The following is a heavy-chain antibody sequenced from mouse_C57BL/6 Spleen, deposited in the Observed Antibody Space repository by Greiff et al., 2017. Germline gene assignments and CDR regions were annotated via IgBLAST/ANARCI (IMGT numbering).Heavy chain of an antibody. CDR1: GYTFTSYW. J-gene: IGHJ2*01. Sequence: QVQLQQPGAELVKPGASVKVSCKASGYTFTSYWMHWVKQRPGQGLEWIGRIHPSASDTNYNQKFKGKATLTVDKSSSTAYMQLSSLTSEDSAVYYCAICYYGTYFDYWGQGTTLTVSS. CDR3: AICYYGTYFDY. CDR2: IHPSASDT. V-gene: IGHV1-74*01. D-gene: IGHD1-1*01.